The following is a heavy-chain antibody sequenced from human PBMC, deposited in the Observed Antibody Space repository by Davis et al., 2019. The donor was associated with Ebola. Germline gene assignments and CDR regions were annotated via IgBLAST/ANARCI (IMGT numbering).Heavy chain of an antibody. CDR2: ISSRVSDI. V-gene: IGHV3-48*03. CDR3: ARETAHCGGDCYDY. J-gene: IGHJ4*02. D-gene: IGHD2-21*01. Sequence: GESLKISCAASGFTFSSYEMNWVRQAPGKGLEWVSYISSRVSDIYYADSVKGRFTISRDNAKNSLYMEMNSLRVEDTAVYYCARETAHCGGDCYDYWGQGTLVTVSS. CDR1: GFTFSSYE.